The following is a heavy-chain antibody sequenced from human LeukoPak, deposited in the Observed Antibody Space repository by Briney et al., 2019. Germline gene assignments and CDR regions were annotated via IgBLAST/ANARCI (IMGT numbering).Heavy chain of an antibody. J-gene: IGHJ4*02. V-gene: IGHV4-4*07. CDR3: AGETATGNWYYFDY. CDR2: VYTSGST. Sequence: TSETLSPTCTVSGGSISSYYWSWIRQPAGKGLEWIGRVYTSGSTNSNPSLKSRVTMSGDTSKNQLSLKLSSVTAADTAVYYCAGETATGNWYYFDYWGQGTLVAVSS. D-gene: IGHD1-1*01. CDR1: GGSISSYY.